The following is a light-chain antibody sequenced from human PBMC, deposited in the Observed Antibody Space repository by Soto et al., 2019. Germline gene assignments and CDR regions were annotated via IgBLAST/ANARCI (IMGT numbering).Light chain of an antibody. V-gene: IGKV3-20*01. CDR1: QSVRSSY. J-gene: IGKJ1*01. CDR2: GAS. Sequence: EIVLTQSPGTLSLSPGERATLSCRASQSVRSSYLAWYQQKPGQAPRLLIYGASSRATGIPDRFSGSGSGTDFSLTISRLEPEDFAVYYCQQYGSTWWTFGQGTKVDIK. CDR3: QQYGSTWWT.